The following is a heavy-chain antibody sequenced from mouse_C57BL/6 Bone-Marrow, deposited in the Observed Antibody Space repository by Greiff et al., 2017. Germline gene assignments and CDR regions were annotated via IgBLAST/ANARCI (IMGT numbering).Heavy chain of an antibody. Sequence: QVQLQQSGAELVRPGASVKLSCKASGYTFTSYGISWVKQRTGQGLEWIGEIYPGSGYTYYNEKFKGKATLTADKSSSTAYMEIRSLTSEDSAVYFCATDWYDFDYWGQGTTLTVSS. CDR2: IYPGSGYT. D-gene: IGHD2-14*01. J-gene: IGHJ2*01. CDR1: GYTFTSYG. CDR3: ATDWYDFDY. V-gene: IGHV1-81*01.